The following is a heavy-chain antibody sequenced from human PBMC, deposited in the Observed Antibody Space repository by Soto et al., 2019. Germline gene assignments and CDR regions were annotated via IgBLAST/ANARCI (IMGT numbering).Heavy chain of an antibody. CDR1: GGTFSPYT. CDR2: ITPILGET. CDR3: GRVPRYSFPTSDSLDQ. V-gene: IGHV1-69*06. J-gene: IGHJ4*02. D-gene: IGHD5-18*01. Sequence: QVHLVQSGTEVRKPGSSVTVSCKVSGGTFSPYTISWVRQAPGQGLQWRGAITPILGETTYAQHFQVRVFITADISATTSYMELSDLTSEDTAMYYCGRVPRYSFPTSDSLDQWGQGTRVTVSS.